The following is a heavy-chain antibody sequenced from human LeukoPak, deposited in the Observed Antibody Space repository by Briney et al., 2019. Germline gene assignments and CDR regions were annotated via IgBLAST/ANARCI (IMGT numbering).Heavy chain of an antibody. J-gene: IGHJ4*02. CDR2: ISYDGSNK. CDR3: AREYDNDYYFDY. V-gene: IGHV3-30-3*01. Sequence: GGSLRLSCAASGFTFSNYAMYWVRQAPGKGLEWVAVISYDGSNKYYADSVKGRFTISRDNSKSTLYLQMNSLRAEDTAVYYCAREYDNDYYFDYWGQGTLVTVSS. CDR1: GFTFSNYA. D-gene: IGHD3-22*01.